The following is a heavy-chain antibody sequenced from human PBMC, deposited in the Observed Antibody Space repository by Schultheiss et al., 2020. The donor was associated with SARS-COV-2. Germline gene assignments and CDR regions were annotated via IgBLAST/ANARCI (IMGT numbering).Heavy chain of an antibody. V-gene: IGHV3-64*01. J-gene: IGHJ6*03. CDR2: ISSNGGST. D-gene: IGHD6-19*01. Sequence: GGSLRLSCAASGFTFSSYAMHWVRQAPGKGLEYVSAISSNGGSTYYANSVKGRFTISRDNSKKILFLQMNSLRPEDTAVYYCARVAGPLGSYYYYMDVWGKGTTVTVSS. CDR3: ARVAGPLGSYYYYMDV. CDR1: GFTFSSYA.